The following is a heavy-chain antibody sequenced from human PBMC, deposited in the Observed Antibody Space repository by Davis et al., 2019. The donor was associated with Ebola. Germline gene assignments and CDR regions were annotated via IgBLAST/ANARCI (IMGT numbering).Heavy chain of an antibody. Sequence: PGGSLRPSCPVSGFTFGNFWMNWVRQAPGKWLEWVSYISSSSSTIYYADSVKGRFTISRDSAMNSLYLQMSSLRDEDTAVYYCARRVYCSSTSCPYYYYGMDVWGQGTTVTVSS. CDR1: GFTFGNFW. CDR3: ARRVYCSSTSCPYYYYGMDV. J-gene: IGHJ6*02. CDR2: ISSSSSTI. D-gene: IGHD2-2*01. V-gene: IGHV3-48*02.